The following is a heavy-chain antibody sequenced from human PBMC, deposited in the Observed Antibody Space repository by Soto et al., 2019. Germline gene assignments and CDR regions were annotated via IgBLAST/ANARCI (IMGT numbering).Heavy chain of an antibody. CDR1: GGSISSYY. V-gene: IGHV4-59*01. CDR2: IYNSGST. Sequence: QVQLQESGPGLVKPSETLSLTCTVSGGSISSYYWSWIRQPPGKGLEWIGYIYNSGSTNYNPSIKSRVTLSVDTSKNQFSLKVSSVTAEVTALYYYASGDFSWNVRGYFDYWGQGTLVTVSS. D-gene: IGHD1-1*01. J-gene: IGHJ4*02. CDR3: ASGDFSWNVRGYFDY.